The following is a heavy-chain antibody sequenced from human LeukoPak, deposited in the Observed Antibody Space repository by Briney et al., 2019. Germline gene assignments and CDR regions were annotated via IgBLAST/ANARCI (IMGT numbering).Heavy chain of an antibody. CDR2: INHSGST. J-gene: IGHJ6*02. CDR3: ARGYCSGGSCYHYYYGMDV. V-gene: IGHV4-34*01. Sequence: PSETLSLTCAVYGGSFSGYYWSWIRQPPGKGLEWIGKINHSGSTNYNPSLKSRVTISVDTSKNQSSLKLSSVTAADTAVYYCARGYCSGGSCYHYYYGMDVWGQGTTVTVSS. D-gene: IGHD2-15*01. CDR1: GGSFSGYY.